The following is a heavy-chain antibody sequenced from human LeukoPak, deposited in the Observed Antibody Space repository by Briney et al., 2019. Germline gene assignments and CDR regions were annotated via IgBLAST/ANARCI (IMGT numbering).Heavy chain of an antibody. CDR3: ATSPRYKQQLGYFDY. J-gene: IGHJ4*02. CDR1: GFTFSNYA. D-gene: IGHD6-13*01. Sequence: GGSLRLSCAGSGFTFSNYAMTWVRQAPGKGLEWFSSVSGSGRNTFYPDSVEGRFTISRDNSKNTLYLQMNSLRAEDTAVYYCATSPRYKQQLGYFDYWGQGTLVTVSS. V-gene: IGHV3-23*01. CDR2: VSGSGRNT.